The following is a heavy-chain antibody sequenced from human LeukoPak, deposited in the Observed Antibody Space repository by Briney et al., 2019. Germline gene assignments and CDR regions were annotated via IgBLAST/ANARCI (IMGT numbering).Heavy chain of an antibody. V-gene: IGHV1-69*02. CDR3: ARAPDSSGAFDI. D-gene: IGHD3-22*01. CDR2: IIPIPGIA. Sequence: WASVKVSCKASGGTFSSYTISWVRQAPGQGLEWMGRIIPIPGIANYAQKFQGRVTITADKSTSTAYMELSSLRSEDTAVYYCARAPDSSGAFDIWGQGTMVTVSS. CDR1: GGTFSSYT. J-gene: IGHJ3*02.